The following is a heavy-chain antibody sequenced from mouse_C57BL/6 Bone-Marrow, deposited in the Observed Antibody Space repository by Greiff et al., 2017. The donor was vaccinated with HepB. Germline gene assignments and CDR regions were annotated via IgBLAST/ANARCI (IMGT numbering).Heavy chain of an antibody. Sequence: QVQLQQPGAELVRPGTSVKLSCKASGYTFTSYWMHWVKQRPGQGLEWIGVIDPSDSYTNYNQKFKGKATLTVDTSSSTAYMQLSSLTSEDSAVYYCARRDSTVVATDYYAMDYWGQGTSVTVSS. CDR3: ARRDSTVVATDYYAMDY. D-gene: IGHD1-1*01. CDR1: GYTFTSYW. J-gene: IGHJ4*01. CDR2: IDPSDSYT. V-gene: IGHV1-59*01.